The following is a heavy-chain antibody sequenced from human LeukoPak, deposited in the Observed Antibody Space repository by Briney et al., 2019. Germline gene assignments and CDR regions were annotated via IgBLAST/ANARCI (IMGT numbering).Heavy chain of an antibody. D-gene: IGHD6-13*01. CDR3: ARAAAAGMYYFDY. CDR1: GYTFTSYY. Sequence: ASVKVSCKASGYTFTSYYMHWVRQAPGQGLEWMGIVNPSGGSTSYAQKFQGRVTMTRDMSTSTVYMELSSLRSEDTAVYYCARAAAAGMYYFDYWGQGTLVTVSS. V-gene: IGHV1-46*01. J-gene: IGHJ4*02. CDR2: VNPSGGST.